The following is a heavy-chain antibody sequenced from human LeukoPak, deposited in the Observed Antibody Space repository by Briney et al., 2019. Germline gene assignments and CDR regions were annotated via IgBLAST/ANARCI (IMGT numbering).Heavy chain of an antibody. Sequence: ASVKVSCKASGGTFSSYAISWVRQAPGQGLEWMGGIIPIFGTANYAQKFQGRVTITADKSTSTAYMELSSLRSEDTAVYYCARSVLQLWFYPPDYWGQGTLVTVSS. D-gene: IGHD5-18*01. J-gene: IGHJ4*02. CDR1: GGTFSSYA. CDR2: IIPIFGTA. CDR3: ARSVLQLWFYPPDY. V-gene: IGHV1-69*06.